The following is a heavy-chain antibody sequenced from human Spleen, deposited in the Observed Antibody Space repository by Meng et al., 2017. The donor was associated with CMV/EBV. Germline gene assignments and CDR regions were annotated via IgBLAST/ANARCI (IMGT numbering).Heavy chain of an antibody. CDR3: AKDGMATVSDS. V-gene: IGHV3-23*01. Sequence: GGSLRLSCAASGFTFTSYAMSWVRQAPRKGLEWVSTVSAGGGKTDYADSVKGRFTISRDNSNNMLYLQMNSLRADDTDVYYCAKDGMATVSDSWGQGTLVTVSS. D-gene: IGHD4-17*01. CDR1: GFTFTSYA. J-gene: IGHJ4*02. CDR2: VSAGGGKT.